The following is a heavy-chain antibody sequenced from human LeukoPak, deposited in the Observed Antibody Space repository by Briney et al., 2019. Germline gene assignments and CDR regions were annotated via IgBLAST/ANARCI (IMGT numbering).Heavy chain of an antibody. CDR3: ARVVVGQTDYNYYYGMDV. J-gene: IGHJ6*02. V-gene: IGHV3-30*04. Sequence: GGSLRLSCAASGFSLGTYAMHWVRQAPGKGLEWVALISYDGSRDHYADSVKGRSTISRDNFKNTVHLQMNSLRGEDTAIYYCARVVVGQTDYNYYYGMDVWGQGTTVTVSS. CDR2: ISYDGSRD. D-gene: IGHD2-21*01. CDR1: GFSLGTYA.